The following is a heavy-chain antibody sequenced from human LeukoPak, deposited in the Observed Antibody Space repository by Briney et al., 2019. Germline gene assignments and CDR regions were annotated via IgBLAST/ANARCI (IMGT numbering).Heavy chain of an antibody. CDR1: GGTFSSYA. J-gene: IGHJ4*02. CDR3: ARDMYYFDSSGYTDHY. Sequence: SVKVSCKASGGTFSSYAISWVRQAPGQGLEWMGGIIPIFGTANYAQKFQGRVTITADESTSTAYMELSSLRSEDTAVYYCARDMYYFDSSGYTDHYWGQGTLVTVSS. D-gene: IGHD3-22*01. V-gene: IGHV1-69*01. CDR2: IIPIFGTA.